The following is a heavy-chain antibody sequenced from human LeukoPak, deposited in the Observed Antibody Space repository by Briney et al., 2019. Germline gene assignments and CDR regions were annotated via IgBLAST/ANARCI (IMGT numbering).Heavy chain of an antibody. V-gene: IGHV3-23*01. CDR3: AKYSHDSSGSYDY. CDR2: ISGSGSDGST. J-gene: IGHJ4*02. Sequence: GGTLRLSCAASGFTFSSYGMSWVRQAPGKGLEWVSGISGSGSDGSTYYADSVKGRFTISRDNSKNTLYLQMNSLRAEDTAVYYCAKYSHDSSGSYDYWGQGTLVTVSS. CDR1: GFTFSSYG. D-gene: IGHD3-22*01.